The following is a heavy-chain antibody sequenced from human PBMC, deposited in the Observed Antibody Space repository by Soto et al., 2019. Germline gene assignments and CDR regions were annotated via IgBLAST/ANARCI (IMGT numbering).Heavy chain of an antibody. V-gene: IGHV1-69*13. D-gene: IGHD3-3*01. CDR1: GGTFSSYA. J-gene: IGHJ6*02. CDR3: ARDQGITIFGVVPTHSPHGMDV. Sequence: GASVKVSCKVSGGTFSSYAISWVRQAPGQGLEWMGGIIPIFGTANYAQKFQGRVTITADESTSTAYMELSSLRSEDTAVYYCARDQGITIFGVVPTHSPHGMDVWGQGTTVTVSS. CDR2: IIPIFGTA.